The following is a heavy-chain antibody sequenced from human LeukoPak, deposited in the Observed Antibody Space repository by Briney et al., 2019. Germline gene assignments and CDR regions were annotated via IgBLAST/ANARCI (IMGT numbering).Heavy chain of an antibody. Sequence: GGSLRLSCAASGFTFSSYGMHWVRQAPGKGLEWVSAISGSGGSTYYADSVKGRFTISRDNSKNTLYLQMNSLRAEDTAVYYCAKDRRGTSGHDAFDIWGQGTMVTVSS. CDR2: ISGSGGST. CDR1: GFTFSSYG. J-gene: IGHJ3*02. V-gene: IGHV3-23*01. CDR3: AKDRRGTSGHDAFDI. D-gene: IGHD1/OR15-1a*01.